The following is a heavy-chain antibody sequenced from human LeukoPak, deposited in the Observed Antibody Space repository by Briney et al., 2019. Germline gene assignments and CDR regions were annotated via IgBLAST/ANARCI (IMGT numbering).Heavy chain of an antibody. Sequence: PGGSLRLSCAASGFTFSSYSMNWVRQAPGKGLEWVSSISSSSSYIYYADSVKGRFTISRDNAKNSLFLQMNSLRAEDTAVYYCARDLRFGELLSTYYFDYWGQGTLVTVSS. CDR3: ARDLRFGELLSTYYFDY. J-gene: IGHJ4*02. D-gene: IGHD3-10*01. CDR2: ISSSSSYI. CDR1: GFTFSSYS. V-gene: IGHV3-21*01.